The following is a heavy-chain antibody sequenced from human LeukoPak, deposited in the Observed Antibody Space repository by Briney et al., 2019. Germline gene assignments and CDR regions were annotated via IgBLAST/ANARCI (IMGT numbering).Heavy chain of an antibody. CDR3: ARELVVAPPDAFDI. Sequence: GSLRLSCAASGFTVSSNYMSWVRQAPGKGLEWVSVIYSGGSTYYADSVKGRFTISRHNSKNTLYLQMNSLRAEDTAVYYCARELVVAPPDAFDIWGQGTMVTVSS. CDR1: GFTVSSNY. V-gene: IGHV3-53*04. CDR2: IYSGGST. J-gene: IGHJ3*02. D-gene: IGHD2-15*01.